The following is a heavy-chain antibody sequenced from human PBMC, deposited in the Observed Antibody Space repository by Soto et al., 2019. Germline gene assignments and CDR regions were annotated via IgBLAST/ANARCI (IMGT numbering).Heavy chain of an antibody. D-gene: IGHD5-12*01. CDR2: INAGNGNT. V-gene: IGHV1-3*01. CDR3: ARDARSGYGDY. J-gene: IGHJ4*02. CDR1: GYTFTNYA. Sequence: ASVKVSCKASGYTFTNYAMHWVRQAPGQRLEWMGWINAGNGNTKYSQKFQGRVTITRDTSTSTAYMELSSLRSDDTAVYYCARDARSGYGDYWGQGTLVTVSS.